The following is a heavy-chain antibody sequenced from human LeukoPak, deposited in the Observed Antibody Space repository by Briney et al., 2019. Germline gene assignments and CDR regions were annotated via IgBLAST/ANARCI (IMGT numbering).Heavy chain of an antibody. CDR1: GYSISSGYY. CDR3: VRDDYNKHGDV. D-gene: IGHD4-11*01. Sequence: SETLSLTCVVSGYSISSGYYWGWIRQPPGKGLEWIGSMYHGGSPNYNPSLKSRVTISLDTSKNQFSLKLSSVTAADTAVYYCVRDDYNKHGDVRGQGSLVTVSS. CDR2: MYHGGSP. V-gene: IGHV4-38-2*02. J-gene: IGHJ4*02.